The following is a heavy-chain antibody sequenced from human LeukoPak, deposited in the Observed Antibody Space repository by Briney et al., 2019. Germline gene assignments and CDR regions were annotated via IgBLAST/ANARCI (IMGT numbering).Heavy chain of an antibody. CDR1: GGSIRSLGYS. D-gene: IGHD5-12*01. V-gene: IGHV4-39*07. Sequence: SETLSLTCSVSGGSIRSLGYSWGWIRQPPGKGLEWIASMYYTGTTYYNPSLKSRVTMSVDTSKNQSSLNLTSVTAADTAVFYCARSVSAYAGRGWFDPWGQGTLVTVSS. CDR3: ARSVSAYAGRGWFDP. CDR2: MYYTGTT. J-gene: IGHJ5*02.